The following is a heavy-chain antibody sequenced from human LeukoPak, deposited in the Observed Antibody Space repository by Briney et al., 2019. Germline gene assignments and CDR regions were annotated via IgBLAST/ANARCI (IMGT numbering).Heavy chain of an antibody. J-gene: IGHJ4*02. D-gene: IGHD2-8*02. Sequence: GESLKISCQGSVYTFTTYWIVWVRQMPGKGLEWMGLIYPGDSDTRYSPSFQGQVTISADKSINTAYLQWGSLKASDTAMYYCASILLGYCTGTTCPFDYWGQGTLVTVSS. CDR2: IYPGDSDT. V-gene: IGHV5-51*01. CDR1: VYTFTTYW. CDR3: ASILLGYCTGTTCPFDY.